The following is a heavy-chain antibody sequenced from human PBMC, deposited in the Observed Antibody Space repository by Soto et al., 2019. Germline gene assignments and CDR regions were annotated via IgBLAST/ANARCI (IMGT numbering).Heavy chain of an antibody. CDR3: ARDSRTTVTNYYYYGMDV. J-gene: IGHJ6*02. V-gene: IGHV1-69*08. Sequence: QVQLVQSGAEVKKPGSSVKVSCKASGGTFSSYTISWVRQAPGQGLEWMGRIIPILGIANYAQKWPGRVTITADKATSTAYMELSSLRSEDTAVYYCARDSRTTVTNYYYYGMDVWGQGTTVTVSS. CDR1: GGTFSSYT. CDR2: IIPILGIA. D-gene: IGHD4-17*01.